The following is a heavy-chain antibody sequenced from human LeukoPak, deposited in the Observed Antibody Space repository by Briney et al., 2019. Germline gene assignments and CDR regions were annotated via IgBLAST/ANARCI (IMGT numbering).Heavy chain of an antibody. CDR1: GFTFSSYA. D-gene: IGHD5-24*01. Sequence: PGGSLRLSCAASGFTFSSYAMSWVRQAPGKGLEGVSYISRSGSTIYYADSVKGRFTISRDNAKNSLYLQMNSLRAEDTAVYYCARDGYNSHFDYWGQGTLVTVSS. CDR3: ARDGYNSHFDY. V-gene: IGHV3-48*04. CDR2: ISRSGSTI. J-gene: IGHJ4*02.